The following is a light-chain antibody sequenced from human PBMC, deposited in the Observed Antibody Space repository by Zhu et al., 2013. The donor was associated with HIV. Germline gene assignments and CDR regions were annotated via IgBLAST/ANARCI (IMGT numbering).Light chain of an antibody. V-gene: IGKV3-20*01. J-gene: IGKJ2*01. Sequence: EIVVTQSPASLSVSPGEGATLSCRTSQSISSNLAWYQHKPGQAPRLLIYGASSRATGIPDRFSGSGSGTDFTLTISRLEPEDFAVYYCQQYGSSPPVTFGQGTKLEIK. CDR2: GAS. CDR3: QQYGSSPPVT. CDR1: QSISSN.